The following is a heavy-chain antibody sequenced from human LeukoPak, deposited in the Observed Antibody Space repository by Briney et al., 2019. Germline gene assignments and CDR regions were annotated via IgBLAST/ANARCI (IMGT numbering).Heavy chain of an antibody. V-gene: IGHV3-74*01. Sequence: GGSLRLSCAASGFTFSDYWMHWVRQAPGKGLVWVSHISGDGSSTSYADSVKGRFTISRDNAKNTLYLQMNSLRAEDTAVYYCARGIVGSGFDYWGQGTLVTVSS. D-gene: IGHD2-15*01. CDR1: GFTFSDYW. CDR3: ARGIVGSGFDY. CDR2: ISGDGSST. J-gene: IGHJ4*02.